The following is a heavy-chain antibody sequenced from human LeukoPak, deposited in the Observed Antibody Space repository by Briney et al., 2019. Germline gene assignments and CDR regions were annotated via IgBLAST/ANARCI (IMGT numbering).Heavy chain of an antibody. D-gene: IGHD3-3*01. CDR2: IWYDGSNK. CDR3: ARDLEFAPYDFWTYYYYGMDV. J-gene: IGHJ6*02. CDR1: RFTFSSYG. Sequence: GRSLRLSCAASRFTFSSYGMHWVRQAPGKGLEWVAVIWYDGSNKYYAESVKGRFTISRDNSKNTLYLQMNSLRAEDTAVYYCARDLEFAPYDFWTYYYYGMDVWGQGTTVTVSS. V-gene: IGHV3-33*01.